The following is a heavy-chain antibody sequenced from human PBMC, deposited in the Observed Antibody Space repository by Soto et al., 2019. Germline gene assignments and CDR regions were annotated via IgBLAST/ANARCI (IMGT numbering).Heavy chain of an antibody. CDR2: INHSGST. V-gene: IGHV4-34*01. D-gene: IGHD3-22*01. J-gene: IGHJ4*02. CDR3: ARGLGDSSGYYSSTYYFDY. Sequence: TSETLSLTCAVYGGSFSGYYWSWIRQPPGKGLEWIGEINHSGSTNYNPSLKSRVTISVDTSKNQFSLKLSSVTAADTAVYYCARGLGDSSGYYSSTYYFDYWGQGTLVTVSS. CDR1: GGSFSGYY.